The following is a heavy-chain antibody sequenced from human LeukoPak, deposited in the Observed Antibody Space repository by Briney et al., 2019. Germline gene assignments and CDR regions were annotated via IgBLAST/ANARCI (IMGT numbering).Heavy chain of an antibody. D-gene: IGHD1-26*01. J-gene: IGHJ4*02. CDR3: ARDRRGGGGSYFDY. V-gene: IGHV3-33*01. CDR1: GFTFSSYG. CDR2: IWYDGSNK. Sequence: PGRSLRLSCAASGFTFSSYGMHWVRQAPGKGLEWVAVIWYDGSNKYYADSVKGRFTISRDNSKNTLYLQMNSLRAEDTALYYCARDRRGGGGSYFDYWGQGTLVTVSS.